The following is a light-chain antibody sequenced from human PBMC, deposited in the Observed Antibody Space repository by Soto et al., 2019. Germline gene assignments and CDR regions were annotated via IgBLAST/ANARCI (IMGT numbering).Light chain of an antibody. V-gene: IGLV2-14*01. J-gene: IGLJ2*01. CDR3: SSYTSKSSLI. CDR2: EVR. CDR1: MRDVGAYNL. Sequence: QSVLTQPASVSGSPGQSITISCAGTMRDVGAYNLVSWYQQHPGRAPQLIIYEVRNRPSGISFRFSGSNSGNTASLTISGLQAEDEAEYYCSSYTSKSSLIFGGGTQLT.